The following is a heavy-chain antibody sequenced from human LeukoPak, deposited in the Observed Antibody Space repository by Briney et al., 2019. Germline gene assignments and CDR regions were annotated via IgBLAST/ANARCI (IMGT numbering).Heavy chain of an antibody. CDR1: GGSISSYY. CDR2: IYYSGST. CDR3: ARHATEYYYYYGMDV. Sequence: SETLSLTCTVSGGSISSYYWSWIRQPPGKGLEWIGYIYYSGSTNYNPSLKSRVTISVDMSKNQFSLKLSSVTAADTAVYYCARHATEYYYYYGMDVWGQGTTVTVSS. D-gene: IGHD2-15*01. V-gene: IGHV4-59*08. J-gene: IGHJ6*02.